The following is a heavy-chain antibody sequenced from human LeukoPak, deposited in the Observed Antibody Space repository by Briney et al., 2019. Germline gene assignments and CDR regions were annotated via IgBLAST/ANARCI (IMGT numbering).Heavy chain of an antibody. D-gene: IGHD3-22*01. V-gene: IGHV4-4*07. CDR2: IYTSGST. Sequence: PSETLSLTCTVSGGSISSYYWSWIRQPAGKGLEWIGRIYTSGSTNYNPSLKSRVTMSVDTSKNQFSLKLSSVTAADTAVYYCVRDHYYDSSGYYYYYYMDVWGKGTTVTVSS. J-gene: IGHJ6*03. CDR1: GGSISSYY. CDR3: VRDHYYDSSGYYYYYYMDV.